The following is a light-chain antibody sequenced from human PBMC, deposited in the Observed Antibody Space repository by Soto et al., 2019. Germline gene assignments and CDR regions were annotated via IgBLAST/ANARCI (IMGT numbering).Light chain of an antibody. V-gene: IGLV6-57*01. CDR2: EDN. CDR1: SGSIASNY. Sequence: NFMLTQPHSVSESPGKTVTISCTRSSGSIASNYVQWYQQRPGSSPTTVIYEDNQRPAGVPGRFSGSIDSSSNSASLTISGLKTEDEADSYCQSYDNSNQNWVFGGGTKLTVL. CDR3: QSYDNSNQNWV. J-gene: IGLJ3*02.